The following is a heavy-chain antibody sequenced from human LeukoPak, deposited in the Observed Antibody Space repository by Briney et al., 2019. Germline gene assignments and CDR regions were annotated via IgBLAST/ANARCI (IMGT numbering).Heavy chain of an antibody. CDR3: ARGRSRDGYVLDY. Sequence: SVKVSCKASGGTFSSYAISWVRQAPGQGLEWMGRIIPIFGTANYAQKFQGRVTITTDESTSTAYMELSSLRSEDTAVYYCARGRSRDGYVLDYWGQGTLVTVPS. CDR1: GGTFSSYA. J-gene: IGHJ4*02. CDR2: IIPIFGTA. D-gene: IGHD5-24*01. V-gene: IGHV1-69*05.